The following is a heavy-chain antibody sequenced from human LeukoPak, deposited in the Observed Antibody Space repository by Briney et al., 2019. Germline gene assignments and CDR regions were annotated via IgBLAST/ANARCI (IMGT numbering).Heavy chain of an antibody. J-gene: IGHJ4*02. D-gene: IGHD2-15*01. CDR2: ISGSGSNT. V-gene: IGHV3-23*01. CDR1: GCTFSSYA. CDR3: AKTPYGQSSRGFDY. Sequence: GGSLRLSCAASGCTFSSYAMSWVRQAPGRGLEWVSAISGSGSNTYYADSVRGRFTISRDNSKNTLYLQMNSLRAEDTAIYYCAKTPYGQSSRGFDYWGQGTLVTVSS.